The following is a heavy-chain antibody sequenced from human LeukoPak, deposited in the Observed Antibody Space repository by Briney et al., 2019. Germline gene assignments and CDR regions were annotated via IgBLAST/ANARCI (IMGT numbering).Heavy chain of an antibody. CDR1: GGTFSSYA. CDR2: IIPIFGTA. J-gene: IGHJ5*02. CDR3: ARGYYDSSGYRFDP. Sequence: AASVKVSCKASGGTFSSYAISWVRQAPGQGLEWMGGIIPIFGTANYAQKFQGRVTITADESRSTAYMELSSLRSKDTAVYYCARGYYDSSGYRFDPWGQGTLVTVSS. V-gene: IGHV1-69*01. D-gene: IGHD3-22*01.